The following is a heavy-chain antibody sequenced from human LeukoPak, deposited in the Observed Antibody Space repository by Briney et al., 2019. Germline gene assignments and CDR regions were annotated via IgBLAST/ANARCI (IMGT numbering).Heavy chain of an antibody. Sequence: GGSLRLSCAASGFTFSSYSMNWVRQAPGKGLEWVSSISSSSRYIYYADSVKGRFTISRDNAKNSLYLQMNSLRAEDTAVYYCARFGDYYDSSGYYGYYFDYWGQRTLVTVSS. CDR2: ISSSSRYI. J-gene: IGHJ4*02. CDR3: ARFGDYYDSSGYYGYYFDY. CDR1: GFTFSSYS. D-gene: IGHD3-22*01. V-gene: IGHV3-21*01.